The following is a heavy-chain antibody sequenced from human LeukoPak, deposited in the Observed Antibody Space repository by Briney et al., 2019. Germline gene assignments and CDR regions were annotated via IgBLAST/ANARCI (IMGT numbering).Heavy chain of an antibody. CDR1: GYTFTSYY. CDR2: INPSGGST. V-gene: IGHV1-46*01. D-gene: IGHD6-6*01. Sequence: GGSVKVSCKASGYTFTSYYMHWVRQAPGQGLEWMGIINPSGGSTSYAQKFQGRVTMTRDMSTNTVYMELSSLRSEDTAVYYCARDPNSSSSGFYFDYWGQGTLVTVSS. CDR3: ARDPNSSSSGFYFDY. J-gene: IGHJ4*02.